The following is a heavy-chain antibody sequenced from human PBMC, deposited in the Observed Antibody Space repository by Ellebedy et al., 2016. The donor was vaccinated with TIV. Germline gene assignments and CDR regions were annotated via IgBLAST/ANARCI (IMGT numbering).Heavy chain of an antibody. CDR3: AKDLKGTVTPLDY. Sequence: SLKISXAASGFTFDDYAMHWVRQAPGKGLEWVSGISWNSGSIGYADSVKGRFTISRDNAKNSLYLQMNSLRAEGTAVYYCAKDLKGTVTPLDYWGQGTLVTVSS. V-gene: IGHV3-9*01. D-gene: IGHD4-17*01. CDR1: GFTFDDYA. J-gene: IGHJ4*02. CDR2: ISWNSGSI.